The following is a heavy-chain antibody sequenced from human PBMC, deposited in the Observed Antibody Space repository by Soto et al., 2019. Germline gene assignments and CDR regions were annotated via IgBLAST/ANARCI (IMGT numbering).Heavy chain of an antibody. CDR3: TRDIGGKGAY. V-gene: IGHV3-74*01. CDR1: GFTFSSYW. CDR2: IDEYGNTI. D-gene: IGHD3-10*01. J-gene: IGHJ4*02. Sequence: LRLSCATSGFTFSSYWMHWVRQVPGKGLLWVSRIDEYGNTINYADSVRGRFTISRDNARNTLYLEMNSLRAEDTALYYCTRDIGGKGAYWGPGTLVTVSS.